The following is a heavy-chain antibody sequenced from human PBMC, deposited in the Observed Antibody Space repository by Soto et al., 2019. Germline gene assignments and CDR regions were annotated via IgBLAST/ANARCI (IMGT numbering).Heavy chain of an antibody. CDR2: IIPIFGTA. Sequence: ASVKGSCQTSGGTFSGDASGWVRQAPGQGLEWMGGIIPIFGTANYAQKFQGRVTITADESTSTAYMELSSLRSEDTAVYYCEAYGDYGNVGYWGQGTLVTVSS. J-gene: IGHJ4*02. D-gene: IGHD4-17*01. CDR1: GGTFSGDA. V-gene: IGHV1-69*13. CDR3: EAYGDYGNVGY.